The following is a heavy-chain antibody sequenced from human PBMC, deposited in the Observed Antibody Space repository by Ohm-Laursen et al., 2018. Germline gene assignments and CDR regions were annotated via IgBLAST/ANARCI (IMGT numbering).Heavy chain of an antibody. Sequence: SLRLSCAASGFTFSSYAMSWVRQAPGKGLEWVSAISGSGGSTYYADSVKGRFTISRDNSNNTLYLQMNSLRAEDTAVYYCAKALNREVTIFGVVTRHYYYYYYGMDVWGQGTTVTVSS. CDR1: GFTFSSYA. CDR3: AKALNREVTIFGVVTRHYYYYYYGMDV. CDR2: ISGSGGST. J-gene: IGHJ6*02. V-gene: IGHV3-23*01. D-gene: IGHD3-3*01.